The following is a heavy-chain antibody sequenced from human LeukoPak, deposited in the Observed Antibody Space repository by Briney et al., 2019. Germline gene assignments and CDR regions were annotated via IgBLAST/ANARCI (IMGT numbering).Heavy chain of an antibody. V-gene: IGHV3-30-3*01. CDR3: ARLTTVTPNDAFDI. D-gene: IGHD4-17*01. CDR2: ISYDGSNK. CDR1: GFAFSSYA. Sequence: GGSLRLSCAASGFAFSSYAMHWVRQAPGKGLEGVAVISYDGSNKYYADSVKGRFTISRDNSKNTLYLQMNSLRDEDTAVYYCARLTTVTPNDAFDIWGQGTMVTVSS. J-gene: IGHJ3*02.